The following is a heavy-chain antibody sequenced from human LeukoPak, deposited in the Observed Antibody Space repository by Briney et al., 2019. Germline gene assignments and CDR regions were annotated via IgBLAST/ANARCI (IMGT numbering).Heavy chain of an antibody. V-gene: IGHV3-30*02. CDR2: IRYDGSNK. CDR3: GRGGNRAVAGTRSPQYFQH. D-gene: IGHD6-19*01. J-gene: IGHJ1*01. Sequence: GGSLRLSCAASGVTFSNYGMHWVRQPPGKGLEWVAYIRYDGSNKYYADSVKGRFTISRENSKNKLYMQMNSLRAEDTAMYYCGRGGNRAVAGTRSPQYFQHWGQGTLVTVSS. CDR1: GVTFSNYG.